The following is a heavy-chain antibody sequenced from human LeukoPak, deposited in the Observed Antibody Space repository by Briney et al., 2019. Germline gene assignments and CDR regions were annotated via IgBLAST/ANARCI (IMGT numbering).Heavy chain of an antibody. J-gene: IGHJ5*02. CDR2: ISAYNGNT. CDR1: GYTFTSYG. D-gene: IGHD6-6*01. CDR3: ARDVEYSSSSGWFDP. V-gene: IGHV1-18*01. Sequence: ASVKVSCKASGYTFTSYGISWVRQAPGQGLEWMGWISAYNGNTNYAQKLQGRVTMTTDTSTSTAYMELRSLRSDDTAVYYCARDVEYSSSSGWFDPWGQGTLVTVSS.